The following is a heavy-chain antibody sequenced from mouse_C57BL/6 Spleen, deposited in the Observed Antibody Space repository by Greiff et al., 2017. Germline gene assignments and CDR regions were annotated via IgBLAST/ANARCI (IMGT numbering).Heavy chain of an antibody. Sequence: QVQLQQSGAELMKPGASVKLSCKATGYTFTGYWIEWVKQRPGHGLEWIGEILPGSGSTNYNEKFKGKATFTADTSSNTAYMQRSSLTTEDSAIYYCARAWGGYYWFAYWGQGTLVTVSA. J-gene: IGHJ3*01. CDR1: GYTFTGYW. V-gene: IGHV1-9*01. CDR3: ARAWGGYYWFAY. D-gene: IGHD2-3*01. CDR2: ILPGSGST.